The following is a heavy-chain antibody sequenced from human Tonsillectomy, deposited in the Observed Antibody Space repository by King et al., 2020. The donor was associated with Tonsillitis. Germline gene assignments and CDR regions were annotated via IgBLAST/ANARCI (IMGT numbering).Heavy chain of an antibody. Sequence: VQLVESGAEVKKPGASVKVSCKASGYTFTNYGVSWVRQAPGQGLEWMGWISAYNGNTNYAQKLQGRVTMTTDTSTNTAYMELRNLRSDDTAVYYCARDQKKYCTTTSRTLACDPGYWGQGTLVTVSS. J-gene: IGHJ4*02. CDR3: ARDQKKYCTTTSRTLACDPGY. D-gene: IGHD2-2*01. CDR2: ISAYNGNT. V-gene: IGHV1-18*04. CDR1: GYTFTNYG.